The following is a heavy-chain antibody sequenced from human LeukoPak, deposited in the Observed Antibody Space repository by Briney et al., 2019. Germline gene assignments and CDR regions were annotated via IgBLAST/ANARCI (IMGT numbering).Heavy chain of an antibody. CDR3: ARGHNRYYFDY. D-gene: IGHD2/OR15-2a*01. J-gene: IGHJ4*02. CDR2: IYSGGGT. V-gene: IGHV3-66*01. CDR1: GFTVSSNY. Sequence: SGGSLRLSCAASGFTVSSNYINWVRQAPGKGLEWVSVIYSGGGTNSADSVKGRFTISRDNSKNTLYLQMNSLRAEDTAVYFCARGHNRYYFDYWGQGTLVTVSS.